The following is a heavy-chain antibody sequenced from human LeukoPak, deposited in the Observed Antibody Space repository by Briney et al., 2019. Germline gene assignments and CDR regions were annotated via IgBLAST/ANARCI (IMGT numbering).Heavy chain of an antibody. J-gene: IGHJ1*01. CDR1: GYIFTTYM. CDR3: AISRRYNGLTYGAENFQH. CDR2: IYPGESDT. V-gene: IGHV5-51*01. D-gene: IGHD1-1*01. Sequence: GEPRNFSWKASGYIFTTYMSGWVPQLPGKGLEWIRIIYPGESDTRYSTSFQGQVNISADRSIRTAYLQWRRMKASDTAMYYCAISRRYNGLTYGAENFQHWGQGTLVTVSS.